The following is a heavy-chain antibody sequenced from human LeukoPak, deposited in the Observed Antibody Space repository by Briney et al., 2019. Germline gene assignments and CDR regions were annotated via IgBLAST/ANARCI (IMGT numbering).Heavy chain of an antibody. J-gene: IGHJ4*02. D-gene: IGHD3-16*02. V-gene: IGHV4-38-2*02. CDR3: ARELYGDFDY. Sequence: SETLSLTCTVSGYSISSGYYWGWVRQPPGKGLEWIGSIYHSGRSYYKPSLKSRVTISVDRSKNQFSLKLSSVTAADTAVYYCARELYGDFDYWGQGTLVTVSS. CDR2: IYHSGRS. CDR1: GYSISSGYY.